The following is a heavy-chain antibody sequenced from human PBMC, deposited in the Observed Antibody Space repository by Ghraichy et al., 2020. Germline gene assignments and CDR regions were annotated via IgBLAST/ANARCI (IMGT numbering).Heavy chain of an antibody. Sequence: SVKVSCKASGGTFSSYAISWVRQAPGQGLEWMGGIIPIFGTANYAQKFQGRVTITADESTSTAYMELSSLRSEDTAVYYCARERQEMATTKYFDYWGQGTLVTVSS. CDR3: ARERQEMATTKYFDY. J-gene: IGHJ4*02. CDR2: IIPIFGTA. D-gene: IGHD5-24*01. CDR1: GGTFSSYA. V-gene: IGHV1-69*13.